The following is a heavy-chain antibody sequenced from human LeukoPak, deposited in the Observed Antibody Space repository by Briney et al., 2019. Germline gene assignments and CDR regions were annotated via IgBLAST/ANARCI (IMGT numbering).Heavy chain of an antibody. V-gene: IGHV4-61*02. Sequence: SETLSLTCTVSGGSISSGSYYWSWIRQPAGKGLEWIGRIYTSGSTNYNPSLKSRVTISVDTSKNQFSLKLSSVTAADTAVYYCARGYFNYGDYYFDYWGQGTLVTVSS. D-gene: IGHD4-17*01. CDR2: IYTSGST. CDR3: ARGYFNYGDYYFDY. CDR1: GGSISSGSYY. J-gene: IGHJ4*02.